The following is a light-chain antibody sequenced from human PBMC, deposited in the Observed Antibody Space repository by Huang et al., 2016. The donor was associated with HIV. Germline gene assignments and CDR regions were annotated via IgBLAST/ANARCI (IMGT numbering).Light chain of an antibody. J-gene: IGKJ4*01. CDR1: QALLYSSNNKNY. CDR2: WAS. Sequence: DIVMTQSPDSLAVSLGERATINCKSSQALLYSSNNKNYLAWYQQKPGQPPKLLIYWASTRESGVPDRFSRSGSGTDFTLTSSSLQAEDVAVYYCQQYYSTPPLTFGGGTKVEIK. V-gene: IGKV4-1*01. CDR3: QQYYSTPPLT.